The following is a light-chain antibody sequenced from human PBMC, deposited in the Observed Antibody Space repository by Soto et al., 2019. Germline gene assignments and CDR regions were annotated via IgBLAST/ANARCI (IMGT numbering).Light chain of an antibody. J-gene: IGKJ4*01. V-gene: IGKV1-39*01. CDR1: QGIRTY. Sequence: DFQMTQSPSSLSASGAERVTFAVLASQGIRTYLNCYEEKPGTAHNLLIPGAYHLQSGVASRFSGGGSARDFPITTSSPPADDFGNYYRQQSYTSPVTFVGGTKLDIK. CDR3: QQSYTSPVT. CDR2: GAY.